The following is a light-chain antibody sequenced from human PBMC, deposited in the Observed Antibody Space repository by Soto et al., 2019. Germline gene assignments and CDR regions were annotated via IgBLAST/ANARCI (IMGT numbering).Light chain of an antibody. CDR2: QVS. V-gene: IGKV2D-29*02. Sequence: DIVMTQTPLSLSVTPGQPASISCKSSHSLVFSDGKTYLYWYLQRPGQSPQLLISQVSNRFTGVPDKFSGSGSGTDVTLKISRVEAEDVGIYYCLHSVQSPWTFGQGTKVEI. CDR3: LHSVQSPWT. CDR1: HSLVFSDGKTY. J-gene: IGKJ1*01.